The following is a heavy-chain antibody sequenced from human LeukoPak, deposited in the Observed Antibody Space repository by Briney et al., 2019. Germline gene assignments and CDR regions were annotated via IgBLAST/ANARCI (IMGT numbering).Heavy chain of an antibody. V-gene: IGHV1-46*01. D-gene: IGHD6-13*01. CDR2: INPSGGST. CDR3: AKGNRYSSSWSSVYYYYYMDV. CDR1: GYTFTSYG. J-gene: IGHJ6*03. Sequence: ASVKVSCKASGYTFTSYGISWVRQAPGQGLEWMGIINPSGGSTSYAQKFQGRVTMTRDMSTSTVYMELSSLRSEDTAVYYCAKGNRYSSSWSSVYYYYYMDVWGKGTTVTVSS.